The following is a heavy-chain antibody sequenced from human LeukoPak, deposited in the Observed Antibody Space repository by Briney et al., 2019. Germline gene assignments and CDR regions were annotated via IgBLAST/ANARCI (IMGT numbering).Heavy chain of an antibody. D-gene: IGHD6-13*01. V-gene: IGHV3-30*18. CDR3: AKVMYSSSWDYYYGMDV. J-gene: IGHJ6*02. CDR2: ISYDGSNK. CDR1: GFTFSTYG. Sequence: GGSLRLSCAASGFTFSTYGMHWVRQAPGKGLEWVAVISYDGSNKYYADSVKGRFTISRDNSKNTLYLQMNSLRAEDTAVYYCAKVMYSSSWDYYYGMDVWGQGTTVTVSS.